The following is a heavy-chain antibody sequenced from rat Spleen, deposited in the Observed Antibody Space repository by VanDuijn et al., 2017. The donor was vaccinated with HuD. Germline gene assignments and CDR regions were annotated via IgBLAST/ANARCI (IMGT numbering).Heavy chain of an antibody. J-gene: IGHJ2*01. Sequence: EVQLVESGGGLVQPGRSLKLSCAASGFTFSDYNMAWVRQAPKKGLEWVATISYDGSSTYYRDSVKGRFTISRDNAKSTLYLQMDSLRSEETATYYCARKGTEGIVPYYFDYWGQGVMVTVSS. D-gene: IGHD1-11*01. CDR2: ISYDGSST. CDR3: ARKGTEGIVPYYFDY. V-gene: IGHV5-7*01. CDR1: GFTFSDYN.